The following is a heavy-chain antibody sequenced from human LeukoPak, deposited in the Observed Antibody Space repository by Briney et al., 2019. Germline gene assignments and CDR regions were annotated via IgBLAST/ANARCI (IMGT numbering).Heavy chain of an antibody. V-gene: IGHV3-9*01. CDR3: AKSLWFGTAYFDY. D-gene: IGHD3-10*01. CDR1: GFTFDDYA. Sequence: TGGSLRLSCAASGFTFDDYAMHWVRQAPGKGLEWVSGISWNSGSIGDADSVKGRFTISRDNAKNSLYLQMNSLRAEDTALYYCAKSLWFGTAYFDYWGQGTLVTVSS. CDR2: ISWNSGSI. J-gene: IGHJ4*02.